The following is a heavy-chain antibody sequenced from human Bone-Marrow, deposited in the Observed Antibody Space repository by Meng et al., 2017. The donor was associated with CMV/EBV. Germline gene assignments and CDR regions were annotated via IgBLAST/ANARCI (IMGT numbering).Heavy chain of an antibody. CDR3: ARAHPYDFWSGSV. CDR1: GYTFTGYY. Sequence: ASVKVSCKTSGYTFTGYYIHWVRQAPGQGLEWMGWINPNSGDTNCTRKFQGRVTMTRDTSISTAYMELSRLRSDDTAVYYCARAHPYDFWSGSVWGQGTTVTVSS. J-gene: IGHJ6*02. CDR2: INPNSGDT. D-gene: IGHD3-3*01. V-gene: IGHV1-2*02.